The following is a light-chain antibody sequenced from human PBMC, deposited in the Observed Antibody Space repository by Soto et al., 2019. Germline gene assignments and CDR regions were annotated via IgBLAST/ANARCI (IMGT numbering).Light chain of an antibody. Sequence: DIQMTQSPSTLSASVGDRVTITCRASQSVSTWLAWYQQKPGKAPKLLIHKASTLENGVPSTFSGSGSGTDFTLTISSLQPDDFATYYCHQYHIYPVTFGGGNKVEIK. J-gene: IGKJ4*01. CDR1: QSVSTW. V-gene: IGKV1-5*03. CDR3: HQYHIYPVT. CDR2: KAS.